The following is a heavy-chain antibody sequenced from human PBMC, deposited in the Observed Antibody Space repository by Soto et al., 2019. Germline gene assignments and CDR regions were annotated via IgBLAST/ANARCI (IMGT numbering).Heavy chain of an antibody. D-gene: IGHD3-9*01. J-gene: IGHJ5*02. CDR2: VYFSGST. CDR3: ARGAGLRYFDWLLLGDWFDP. Sequence: SETLSLTCSVSGDSVSSGDYYWSWIRQPPGKGLEWIGHVYFSGSTNYIPSLKSRLTMSVDTPKNQFSLKLSSVTAADTAVYYCARGAGLRYFDWLLLGDWFDPWGQGTLVTVSS. V-gene: IGHV4-61*08. CDR1: GDSVSSGDYY.